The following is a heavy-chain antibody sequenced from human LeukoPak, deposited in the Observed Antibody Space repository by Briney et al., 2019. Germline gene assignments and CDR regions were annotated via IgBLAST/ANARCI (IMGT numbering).Heavy chain of an antibody. J-gene: IGHJ4*02. CDR1: GGTFSSYA. D-gene: IGHD1-26*01. V-gene: IGHV1-69*13. Sequence: SVKVSCKASGGTFSSYAISWVRQAPGQGLEWMGGIIPIFGTANYAQKFQGRVTITADESTSTAYMELSSLRSEDTAVYYCVKTDLPRTSSGSGFDNWGQGTLVTVSS. CDR2: IIPIFGTA. CDR3: VKTDLPRTSSGSGFDN.